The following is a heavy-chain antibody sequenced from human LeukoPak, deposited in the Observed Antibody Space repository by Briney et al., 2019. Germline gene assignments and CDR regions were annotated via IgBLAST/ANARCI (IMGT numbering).Heavy chain of an antibody. CDR2: ISGSGGGT. J-gene: IGHJ5*02. CDR3: ASMVVAAVTNWFDP. D-gene: IGHD2-15*01. V-gene: IGHV3-23*01. CDR1: GFTFSSYA. Sequence: GGSLRLSCAASGFTFSSYAMSWVRQAPGKGPVWVSAISGSGGGTYYADSVKGRFTISRDNSKNTLYLQMNSLRAEDTAVYYCASMVVAAVTNWFDPWGQGTLVTVSS.